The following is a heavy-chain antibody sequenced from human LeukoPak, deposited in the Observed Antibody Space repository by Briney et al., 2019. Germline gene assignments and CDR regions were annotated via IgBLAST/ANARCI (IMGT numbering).Heavy chain of an antibody. CDR1: GGSISSYY. Sequence: SETLSLTCTVSGGSISSYYWSWIRQPPGKGLEWIGYIYYSGSTNYNPSLKSRVTISVDTSKNQFSLKLSSVTAADTAVYYCARSTGRIPAAGVGWFDPWGQGTLVTVSS. V-gene: IGHV4-59*01. D-gene: IGHD6-13*01. J-gene: IGHJ5*02. CDR3: ARSTGRIPAAGVGWFDP. CDR2: IYYSGST.